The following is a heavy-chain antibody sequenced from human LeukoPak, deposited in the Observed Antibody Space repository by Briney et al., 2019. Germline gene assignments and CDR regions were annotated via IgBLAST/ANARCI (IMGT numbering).Heavy chain of an antibody. V-gene: IGHV1-69*13. CDR3: ARSRYYYYYMDV. Sequence: ASVKVSCKASGGTFSSYAISWVRQAPGQGLEWMGGIIPIFGTANYAQKFQGRVTITADDSTSTAYMELSSLRSEDTAVYYCARSRYYYYYMDVWGKGTTVTVSS. CDR2: IIPIFGTA. CDR1: GGTFSSYA. J-gene: IGHJ6*03.